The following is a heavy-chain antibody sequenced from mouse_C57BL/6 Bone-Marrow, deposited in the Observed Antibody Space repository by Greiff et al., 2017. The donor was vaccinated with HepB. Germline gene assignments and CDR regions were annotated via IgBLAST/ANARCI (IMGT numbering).Heavy chain of an antibody. J-gene: IGHJ4*01. CDR3: ARGRRDSLYAMDY. Sequence: QVQLQQPGAELVMPGASVKLSCKASGYTFTSYWMHWVKQRPGQGLEWIGEIDPSDSDTNYNQKFKGKSTLTVDKSSSTAYMQLSSLTSEDSAVYYCARGRRDSLYAMDYWGQGTSVTVSS. D-gene: IGHD3-3*01. V-gene: IGHV1-69*01. CDR1: GYTFTSYW. CDR2: IDPSDSDT.